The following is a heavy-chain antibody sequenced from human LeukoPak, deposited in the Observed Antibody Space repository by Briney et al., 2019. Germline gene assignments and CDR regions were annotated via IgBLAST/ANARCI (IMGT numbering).Heavy chain of an antibody. D-gene: IGHD4-11*01. V-gene: IGHV4-39*01. CDR3: ASLPRPVPHLSNSGRGY. Sequence: SETLSLTCTVSGGSISSSSYYWGWIRQPPGKGLEWIGSIYYSGSTYYNPSLKSRVTISVDTSKNQFSLKLSSVTAADTAVYYCASLPRPVPHLSNSGRGYWGQGTLVTVSS. J-gene: IGHJ4*02. CDR1: GGSISSSSYY. CDR2: IYYSGST.